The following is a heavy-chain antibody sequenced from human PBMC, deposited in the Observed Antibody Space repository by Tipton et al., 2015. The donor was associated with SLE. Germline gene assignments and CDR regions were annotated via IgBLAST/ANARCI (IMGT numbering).Heavy chain of an antibody. D-gene: IGHD2-2*01. CDR3: ARGWDIVVVPGGGMDV. J-gene: IGHJ6*02. V-gene: IGHV4-34*01. Sequence: TLSLTCAVSGGSFSGYYWSWIRQPPGKGLEWIGEINHSGSTNYNPSLKSRVIISVDTSKNHFSLKLSSVTAADTAVYYCARGWDIVVVPGGGMDVWGQGTSLAVSS. CDR2: INHSGST. CDR1: GGSFSGYY.